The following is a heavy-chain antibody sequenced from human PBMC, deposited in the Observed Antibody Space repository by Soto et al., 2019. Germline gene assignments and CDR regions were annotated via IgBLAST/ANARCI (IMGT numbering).Heavy chain of an antibody. J-gene: IGHJ6*02. D-gene: IGHD3-22*01. V-gene: IGHV3-21*01. CDR1: GFTFSSYS. CDR3: ARDQGGDYYDSSGYDYYYYGMDV. Sequence: EVQLVESGGGLVKPGGSLRLSCAASGFTFSSYSMNWVRQAPGKGLEWVSSISSSSSYIYYADSVKGRFTISGANAKNSLYRQMNCLRAEDTAVYYCARDQGGDYYDSSGYDYYYYGMDVWGQGTTVTV. CDR2: ISSSSSYI.